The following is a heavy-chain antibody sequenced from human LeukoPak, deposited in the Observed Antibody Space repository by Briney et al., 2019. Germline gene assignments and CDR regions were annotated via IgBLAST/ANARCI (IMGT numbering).Heavy chain of an antibody. CDR1: GDSVSSKSAA. J-gene: IGHJ6*02. V-gene: IGHV6-1*01. CDR2: TYYRSNWYN. D-gene: IGHD1/OR15-1a*01. Sequence: SQTLSLTCAISGDSVSSKSAAWNWIRQSPSRGLEWLGRTYYRSNWYNDYAESVKSRITVTADTSKNHFSLHLNSVTPEDTAVYYCARDWEQPNYYFGMDVWGQGTTVTVPS. CDR3: ARDWEQPNYYFGMDV.